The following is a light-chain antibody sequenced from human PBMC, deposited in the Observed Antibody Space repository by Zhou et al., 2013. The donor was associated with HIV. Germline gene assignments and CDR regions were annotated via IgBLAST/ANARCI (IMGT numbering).Light chain of an antibody. Sequence: DIQMTQSPSTLSASVGDRVTITCRASQNINKFLAWYQQKPGKALKLLIHKASNLQSGVPSRFSGSGSETEFTLTISSLQPDDFAIYFCQQYKRYPWTFGQGTKVDI. J-gene: IGKJ1*01. CDR2: KAS. CDR1: QNINKF. V-gene: IGKV1-5*03. CDR3: QQYKRYPWT.